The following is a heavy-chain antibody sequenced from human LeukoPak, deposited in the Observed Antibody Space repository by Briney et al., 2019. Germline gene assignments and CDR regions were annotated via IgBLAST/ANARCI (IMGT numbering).Heavy chain of an antibody. Sequence: TGGSLRLPCAASGFTFSPYSMNWVRQAPGKGLEWISYITGSSSTIYYADSVKGRFTISRDNAKNLLYLQMNSLRDEDTAVYYCASSNGALDIWGQGTMVTVSS. V-gene: IGHV3-48*02. CDR3: ASSNGALDI. J-gene: IGHJ3*02. CDR1: GFTFSPYS. CDR2: ITGSSSTI. D-gene: IGHD2-8*01.